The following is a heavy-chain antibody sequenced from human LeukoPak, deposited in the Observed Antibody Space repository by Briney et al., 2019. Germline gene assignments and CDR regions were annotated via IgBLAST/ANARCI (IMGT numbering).Heavy chain of an antibody. CDR3: AKDIAYSGSWYHY. J-gene: IGHJ4*02. CDR1: GFTFSSYA. CDR2: ISGSGGST. V-gene: IGHV3-23*01. D-gene: IGHD6-13*01. Sequence: PGGSLRLSCAASGFTFSSYAMSWVRQAPGRGLEWVSAISGSGGSTYYADSVKGRFTISRDNSKNTLYLQMNSLRAEDTAVYYCAKDIAYSGSWYHYWGQGTLVTVSS.